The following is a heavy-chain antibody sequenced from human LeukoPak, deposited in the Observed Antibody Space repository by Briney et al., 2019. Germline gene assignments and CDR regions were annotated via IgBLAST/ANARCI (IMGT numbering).Heavy chain of an antibody. CDR1: GYTFTGYF. J-gene: IGHJ4*02. CDR2: INPNTGAR. CDR3: ARVLQDHLVVRGIDY. Sequence: ASVKVSCKTSGYTFTGYFIYWVRQAPGQELDWMGWINPNTGARNYAQNFQGRITLTRDTSISTAYMEVSSLRSDDSAVYYCARVLQDHLVVRGIDYWGQGTLVTVSS. V-gene: IGHV1-2*02. D-gene: IGHD2-15*01.